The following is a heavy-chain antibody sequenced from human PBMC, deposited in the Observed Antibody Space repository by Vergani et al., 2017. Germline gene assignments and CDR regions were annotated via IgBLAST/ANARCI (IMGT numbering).Heavy chain of an antibody. D-gene: IGHD3-10*01. J-gene: IGHJ5*02. CDR3: ARGNYYGSGTYVDP. Sequence: ELQLVESGGGLVQPGGSLRLSCAASGSTVSGNYMTWVRQAPGKRLEWVSHIYSGDETYYADSVKGRVTISRDTSKNTHHLQINNLIVEETAVYYCARGNYYGSGTYVDPLVQGTLVTDSS. CDR2: IYSGDET. CDR1: GSTVSGNY. V-gene: IGHV3-66*02.